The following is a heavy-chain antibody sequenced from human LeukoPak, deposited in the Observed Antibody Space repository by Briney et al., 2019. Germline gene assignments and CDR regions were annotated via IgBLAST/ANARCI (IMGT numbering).Heavy chain of an antibody. CDR3: AREKDYVDAFDI. CDR2: IEQDSSAT. D-gene: IGHD4-17*01. V-gene: IGHV3-NL1*01. Sequence: GGSLRLSCAASGFTFSSYSMTWVRQAPGRGLEWVSTIEQDSSATYSADSVRGRFAISRDNSKNTLYLQLNSLTAEDTAMYYCAREKDYVDAFDIWGQGTMVTVSS. CDR1: GFTFSSYS. J-gene: IGHJ3*02.